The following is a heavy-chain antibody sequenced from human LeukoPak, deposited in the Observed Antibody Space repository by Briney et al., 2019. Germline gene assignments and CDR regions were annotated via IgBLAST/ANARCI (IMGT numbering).Heavy chain of an antibody. V-gene: IGHV3-30*02. D-gene: IGHD3-22*01. Sequence: GGSLRLSCAASGFTFNNYGMNWVRQAPGKGLEWVAFIRYDGSNKYYADSVKGRFTISRDNSKNTLYPQMNSLRAEDTAVYYCAKGTWYYYDSSGYSFDYWGQGTLVTVSS. CDR2: IRYDGSNK. J-gene: IGHJ4*02. CDR1: GFTFNNYG. CDR3: AKGTWYYYDSSGYSFDY.